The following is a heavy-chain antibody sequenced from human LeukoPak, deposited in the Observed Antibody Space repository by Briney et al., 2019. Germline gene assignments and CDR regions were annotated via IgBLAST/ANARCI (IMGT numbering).Heavy chain of an antibody. CDR2: IIPIFGTA. CDR1: GGTFSSYA. CDR3: ARDHCSGGSCYSGY. J-gene: IGHJ4*02. V-gene: IGHV1-69*13. Sequence: GASVKVSCKASGGTFSSYAISWVRQAPGQGLEWMGGIIPIFGTANYAQKFQGRVTITADESTSTAYMELSSLRSEDTAVYYCARDHCSGGSCYSGYWGQGTLVTVSS. D-gene: IGHD2-15*01.